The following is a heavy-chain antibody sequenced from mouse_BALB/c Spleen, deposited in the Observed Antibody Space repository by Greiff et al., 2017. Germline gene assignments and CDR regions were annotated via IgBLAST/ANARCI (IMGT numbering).Heavy chain of an antibody. CDR1: GFTFSSYA. J-gene: IGHJ4*01. CDR3: ARDDDYGYAMDY. D-gene: IGHD2-4*01. Sequence: EVHLVESGGGLVKPGGSLKLSCAASGFTFSSYAMSWVRQSPEKRLEWVAEISSGGSYTYYPDTVTGRFTISRDNAKNTLYLEMSSLRSEDTAMYYCARDDDYGYAMDYWGQGTSVTVSS. V-gene: IGHV5-9-4*01. CDR2: ISSGGSYT.